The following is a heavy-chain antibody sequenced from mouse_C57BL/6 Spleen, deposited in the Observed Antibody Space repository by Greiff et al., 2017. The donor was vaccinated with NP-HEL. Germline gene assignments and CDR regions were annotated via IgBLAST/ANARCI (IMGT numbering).Heavy chain of an antibody. CDR1: GYSFTSYY. D-gene: IGHD1-1*01. CDR2: LYPGSGNT. V-gene: IGHV1-66*01. J-gene: IGHJ3*01. CDR3: ARDYGLAY. Sequence: VKLVESGPELVKPGASVKISCKASGYSFTSYYIHWVKQRPGQGLEWIGWLYPGSGNTKYNEKFKGKATLTADTSSSTAYMQLSSLTSEDSAVYYCARDYGLAYWGQGTLVTVSA.